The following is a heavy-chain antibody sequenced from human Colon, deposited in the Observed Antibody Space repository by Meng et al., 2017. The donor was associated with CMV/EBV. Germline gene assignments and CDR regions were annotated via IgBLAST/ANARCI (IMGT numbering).Heavy chain of an antibody. Sequence: CAGCCCTLSDYYLGWVRQAPGKGLAWRSSISSSVGNEYYTDSVKARITLSRDNVKTSLHLEMDRHRGDDAAVYYCGRGIRCGNWHFDYWGQGTLVTVSS. CDR3: GRGIRCGNWHFDY. D-gene: IGHD2-21*01. CDR1: CCTLSDYY. V-gene: IGHV3-11*04. J-gene: IGHJ4*02. CDR2: ISSSVGNE.